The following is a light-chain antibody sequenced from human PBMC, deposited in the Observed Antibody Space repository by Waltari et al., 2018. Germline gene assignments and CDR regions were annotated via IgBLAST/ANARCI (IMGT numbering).Light chain of an antibody. CDR2: SAS. Sequence: VILTQSPATLSLSPGERATLSCRASQSVSSSLAWYQQKPGQAPRLLIHSASSRATGIPYRFSGSGSGTEFTLTISSLEPEDVGVYHCYQHSSGYFTFGPGTKLDIK. CDR1: QSVSSS. J-gene: IGKJ3*01. CDR3: YQHSSGYFT. V-gene: IGKV3-11*01.